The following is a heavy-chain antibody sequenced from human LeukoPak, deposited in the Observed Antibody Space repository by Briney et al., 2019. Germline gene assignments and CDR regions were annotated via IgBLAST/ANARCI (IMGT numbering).Heavy chain of an antibody. CDR1: GGSIISYY. V-gene: IGHV4-59*08. J-gene: IGHJ6*02. CDR3: ARHARYDFWSGSAKYSYYGMDV. Sequence: SETLSLTCTVSGGSIISYYWSWIRQPPGKGPEWIAYIYDSGTTNYKPSLKSRVTISRDTTKNEVSLKVSSVTAADTAVYFCARHARYDFWSGSAKYSYYGMDVWGQGTTVTVSS. D-gene: IGHD3-3*01. CDR2: IYDSGTT.